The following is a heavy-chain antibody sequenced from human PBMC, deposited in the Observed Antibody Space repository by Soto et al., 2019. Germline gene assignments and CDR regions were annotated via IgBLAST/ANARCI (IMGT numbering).Heavy chain of an antibody. CDR2: INSDGSST. D-gene: IGHD2-15*01. CDR1: GFTFSSYW. Sequence: EVQLVESGGGLVQPGGSLRLSCAASGFTFSSYWMHWVRQAPGKGLVWVSRINSDGSSTSYADSVNGRFTISRDNAKNTLYLQMNSLRAEETAVYYCVRTSLVVAAATREDYWGQGTLVTVSS. CDR3: VRTSLVVAAATREDY. V-gene: IGHV3-74*01. J-gene: IGHJ4*02.